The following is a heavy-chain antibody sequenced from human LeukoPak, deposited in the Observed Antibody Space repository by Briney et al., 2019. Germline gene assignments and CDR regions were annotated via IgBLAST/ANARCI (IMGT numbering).Heavy chain of an antibody. Sequence: ASVKVSCKASGYTFTGYYMHWVRQAPGQGLEWMGWINPNSGGTNYAQKFQGRATITADESTSTAYMELSSLRSDDTAVYYCARGGSSLRNSGSYSYWGQGTLVTVSS. D-gene: IGHD1-26*01. J-gene: IGHJ4*02. CDR3: ARGGSSLRNSGSYSY. CDR1: GYTFTGYY. CDR2: INPNSGGT. V-gene: IGHV1-2*02.